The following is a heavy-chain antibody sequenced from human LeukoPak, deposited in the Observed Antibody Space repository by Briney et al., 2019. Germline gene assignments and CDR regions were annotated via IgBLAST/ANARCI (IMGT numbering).Heavy chain of an antibody. CDR1: GYTFTGYY. J-gene: IGHJ4*02. V-gene: IGHV1-2*06. CDR3: ARSCSSTSCFDY. Sequence: APVKVSCKASGYTFTGYYMHWVRQAPGQGLEWMGRINPNSGGTNYAQKFQGRVTMTRDTSISTAYMELSRLRSDDTAVYYCARSCSSTSCFDYWGQGTLVTVSS. D-gene: IGHD2-2*01. CDR2: INPNSGGT.